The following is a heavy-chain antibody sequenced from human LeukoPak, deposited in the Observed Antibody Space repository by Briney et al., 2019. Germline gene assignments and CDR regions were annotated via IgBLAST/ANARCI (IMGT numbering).Heavy chain of an antibody. D-gene: IGHD3-10*01. CDR1: GGSFSGYY. CDR3: ARGRRITMVRGVMRGLDY. CDR2: INHSGST. J-gene: IGHJ4*02. V-gene: IGHV4-34*01. Sequence: PSETLSLTXAVYGGSFSGYYWSWIRQPPGKGLEWIGEINHSGSTNYNPSLKSRVTISVDASKNQFSLKLSSVTAADTAVYYCARGRRITMVRGVMRGLDYWGQGTLVTVSS.